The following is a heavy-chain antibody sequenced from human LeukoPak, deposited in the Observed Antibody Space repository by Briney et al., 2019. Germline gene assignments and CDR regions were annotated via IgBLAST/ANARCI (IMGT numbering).Heavy chain of an antibody. CDR2: ISTYNGNT. V-gene: IGHV1-18*01. CDR1: GYTFTSYD. D-gene: IGHD1-26*01. Sequence: ASVKVSCKASGYTFTSYDINWVRQAPGQGLEWMGWISTYNGNTHYAQKLQGRVTMTTDTSTSTAYMELRSLRSDDTAVYYCARAAWSTSPPDYWGQGTLVTVSS. CDR3: ARAAWSTSPPDY. J-gene: IGHJ4*02.